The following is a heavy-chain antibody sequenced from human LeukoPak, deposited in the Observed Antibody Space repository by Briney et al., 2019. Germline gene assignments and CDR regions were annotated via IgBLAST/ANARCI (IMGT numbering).Heavy chain of an antibody. CDR2: IYYSGST. CDR3: ARDPYSYGYWYFDL. Sequence: SETLSLTCTVSGGSISSYYWSWLRQPPGKGLEWIGYIYYSGSTNYNPSLKSRVTISVDTSKNQFSLKLSSVTAADTAVYYCARDPYSYGYWYFDLWGRGTLVTVSS. J-gene: IGHJ2*01. V-gene: IGHV4-59*01. D-gene: IGHD5-18*01. CDR1: GGSISSYY.